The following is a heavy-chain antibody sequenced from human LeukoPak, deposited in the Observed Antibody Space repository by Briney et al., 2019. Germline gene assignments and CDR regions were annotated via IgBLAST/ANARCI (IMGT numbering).Heavy chain of an antibody. CDR2: ISTYNGDT. CDR3: ARVAVIYQYYMNV. CDR1: GYTFTSYG. J-gene: IGHJ6*03. V-gene: IGHV1-18*01. Sequence: ASVKVSCKASGYTFTSYGISWVRQAPGQGLEWMGWISTYNGDTDYAQKLQGRVTMTTDTSTSTAYMELRSLRSDDTAVYYCARVAVIYQYYMNVWGKGTTVTVSS. D-gene: IGHD2-2*01.